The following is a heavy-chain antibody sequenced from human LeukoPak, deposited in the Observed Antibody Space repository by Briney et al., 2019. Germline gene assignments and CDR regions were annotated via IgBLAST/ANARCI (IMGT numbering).Heavy chain of an antibody. Sequence: GGSLRLSCAASGFTVSSNYMSWVRQAPGKGLEWVSVIYSGGSTYYADSVKGRFTISRDNSKNTLYLQMNSLRAEDTAVYYCARDRRVSGSYYNGEFDYWGRETLVTVSS. D-gene: IGHD3-10*01. CDR1: GFTVSSNY. CDR2: IYSGGST. J-gene: IGHJ4*02. V-gene: IGHV3-53*01. CDR3: ARDRRVSGSYYNGEFDY.